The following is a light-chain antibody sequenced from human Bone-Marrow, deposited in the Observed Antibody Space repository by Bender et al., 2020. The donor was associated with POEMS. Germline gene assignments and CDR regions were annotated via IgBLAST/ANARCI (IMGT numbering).Light chain of an antibody. Sequence: SYVVTQPPSATVAPGQTAIITCGGDNIGSRIVNWYQQTPGQAPVLVIYEETERPSGVPDRFSGSKSGTSASLAISGLQSEDEADYYCASWDDSLNGPAFGGGTKLTVL. CDR2: EET. CDR1: NIGSRI. CDR3: ASWDDSLNGPA. J-gene: IGLJ2*01. V-gene: IGLV3-21*02.